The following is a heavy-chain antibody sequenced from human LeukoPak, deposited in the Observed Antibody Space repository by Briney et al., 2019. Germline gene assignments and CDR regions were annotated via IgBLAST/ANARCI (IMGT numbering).Heavy chain of an antibody. CDR2: IYYSGST. CDR3: ARVPHYDILTGYYWNAFDI. D-gene: IGHD3-9*01. J-gene: IGHJ3*02. Sequence: SETLSLACTVSGGSISSYYWSWIRKPPGKGLEWIGYIYYSGSTNYNPSLKSRVTISVDTSKNQFSLKLSSVTAADTAVYYCARVPHYDILTGYYWNAFDIWGQGTMVTVSS. V-gene: IGHV4-59*01. CDR1: GGSISSYY.